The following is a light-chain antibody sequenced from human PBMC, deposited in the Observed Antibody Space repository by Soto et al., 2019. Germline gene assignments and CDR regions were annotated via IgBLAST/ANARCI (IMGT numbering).Light chain of an antibody. CDR1: SSDVGGYKY. CDR2: DVS. J-gene: IGLJ1*01. Sequence: QSGLTERRFVSGCTGQSIAIYYNETSSDVGGYKYVSWYQQHPGKAPKLMIYDVSDRPSGVSDRFSGSKSGNTASLTISGLQAEDEADYYCTSYTSSSTYVFGTGTKVTVL. V-gene: IGLV2-14*01. CDR3: TSYTSSSTYV.